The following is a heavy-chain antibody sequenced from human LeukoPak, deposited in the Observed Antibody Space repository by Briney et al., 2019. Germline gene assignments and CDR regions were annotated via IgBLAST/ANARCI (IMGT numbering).Heavy chain of an antibody. CDR2: IYTSGST. Sequence: PSETLSLTCTVSGGSISSYYWSWIRQPAGKGLEWIGRIYTSGSTNYNPSLKSRVTMSIDTSENQFSLKLSSVTAADTAVYYCARGDDSSGAYDYWGQGTLVTVSS. CDR1: GGSISSYY. CDR3: ARGDDSSGAYDY. D-gene: IGHD3-22*01. J-gene: IGHJ4*02. V-gene: IGHV4-4*07.